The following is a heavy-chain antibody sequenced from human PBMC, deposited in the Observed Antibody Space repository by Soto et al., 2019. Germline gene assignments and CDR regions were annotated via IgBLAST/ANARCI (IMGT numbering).Heavy chain of an antibody. CDR1: GYTFTSYG. J-gene: IGHJ6*02. Sequence: ASVKVSCKASGYTFTSYGISWLRQSPGPGLEWMGWISAYNGNTNYAQKLQGRVTMTTDTSTSTAYMELRSLRSDDTAVYYCAREGYCSGGSCYSVGYYYYYGMDIWGQGTTVTVSS. CDR3: AREGYCSGGSCYSVGYYYYYGMDI. D-gene: IGHD2-15*01. V-gene: IGHV1-18*01. CDR2: ISAYNGNT.